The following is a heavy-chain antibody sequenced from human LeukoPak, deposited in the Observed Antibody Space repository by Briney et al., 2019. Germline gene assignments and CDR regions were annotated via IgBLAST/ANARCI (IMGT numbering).Heavy chain of an antibody. V-gene: IGHV1-2*02. D-gene: IGHD2-2*01. CDR3: ARGGCSSTSCRSFFDY. CDR2: INPNSGGT. J-gene: IGHJ4*02. Sequence: ASVKVSCKASGYTFTGYYMHWVRQAPGQGLEWVGWINPNSGGTNYAQKFQGRVTMTRDTSISTAYMELSRLRSDDTAVYYCARGGCSSTSCRSFFDYWGQGTLVTVSS. CDR1: GYTFTGYY.